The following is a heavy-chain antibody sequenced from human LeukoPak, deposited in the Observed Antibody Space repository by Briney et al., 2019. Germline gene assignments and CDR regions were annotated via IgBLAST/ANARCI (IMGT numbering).Heavy chain of an antibody. CDR1: GYSFTSYG. Sequence: ASVTVSCKGSGYSFTSYGINWVRQAPAQGREWMGWMNPNSGNTGYAQKFQGRVTMTRNTSISTAYMELSSLRSDDTAVYYCATPTQLSYYYGMDVWGQGTTVTVSS. CDR3: ATPTQLSYYYGMDV. V-gene: IGHV1-8*01. D-gene: IGHD1-1*01. CDR2: MNPNSGNT. J-gene: IGHJ6*02.